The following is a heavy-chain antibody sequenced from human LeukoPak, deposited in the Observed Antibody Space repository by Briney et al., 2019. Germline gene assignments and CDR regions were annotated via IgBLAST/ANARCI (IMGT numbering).Heavy chain of an antibody. CDR2: ISYDGSNK. CDR3: ARDNEYHGGGGIDY. V-gene: IGHV3-30*04. CDR1: GFTFSSYA. Sequence: PGRSLRLSCAASGFTFSSYAMHWVRQAPGKGLEWVAVISYDGSNKYYADSVKGRFTISRDNSKNTLYLQMNSLRAEDTAVYYCARDNEYHGGGGIDYWGQGTLVTVSS. D-gene: IGHD4-23*01. J-gene: IGHJ4*02.